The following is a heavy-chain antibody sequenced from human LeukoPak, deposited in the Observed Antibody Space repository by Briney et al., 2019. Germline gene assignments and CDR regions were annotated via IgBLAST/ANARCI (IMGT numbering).Heavy chain of an antibody. V-gene: IGHV1-46*03. CDR1: GYTFTSYY. J-gene: IGHJ4*02. CDR3: AVGTIFGVVSTPFDY. D-gene: IGHD3-3*01. CDR2: INPSGGST. Sequence: ASVKVSCKASGYTFTSYYMHWVRQAPGRGLEWMGIINPSGGSTSYAQKFQGRVTMTRDTSTSTVYMELSSLRSEDTAVYYCAVGTIFGVVSTPFDYWGQGTLVTVSS.